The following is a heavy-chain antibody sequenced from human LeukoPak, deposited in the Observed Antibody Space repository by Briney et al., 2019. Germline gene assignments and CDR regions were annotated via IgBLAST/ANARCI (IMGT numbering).Heavy chain of an antibody. CDR2: IKNDGSST. D-gene: IGHD3-10*01. V-gene: IGHV3-74*01. CDR1: GFTFSDHW. CDR3: ARDRAGDS. J-gene: IGHJ5*01. Sequence: PGGSLRLSCAASGFTFSDHWMHWVRQAPGKGLVWVSRIKNDGSSTSYADFVKGRFSISRDNAKSTLYLQMNSLRAEDTAMYYCARDRAGDSWGQGTLVTVSS.